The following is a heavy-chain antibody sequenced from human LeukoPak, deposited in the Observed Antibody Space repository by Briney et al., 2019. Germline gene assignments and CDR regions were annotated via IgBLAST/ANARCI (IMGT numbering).Heavy chain of an antibody. V-gene: IGHV4-59*08. J-gene: IGHJ4*02. D-gene: IGHD6-6*01. CDR2: IYYSGST. CDR3: ARHKSSSLKLVFDY. Sequence: SETLSLTCTVSGGSISSYYWSWIRQPPGKGLEWIGYIYYSGSTNYNPSLKSRVTISVDTSKNQFSLKLSSETAADTAVYYCARHKSSSLKLVFDYWGQGTLVTVSS. CDR1: GGSISSYY.